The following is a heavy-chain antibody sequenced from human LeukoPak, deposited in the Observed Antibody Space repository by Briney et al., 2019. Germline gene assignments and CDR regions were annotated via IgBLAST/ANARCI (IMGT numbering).Heavy chain of an antibody. V-gene: IGHV4-59*01. CDR3: AIGIMAVAGFFDC. CDR1: GGSISGYY. CDR2: IYYSGST. J-gene: IGHJ4*02. D-gene: IGHD6-19*01. Sequence: SGTLSLTCTVSGGSISGYYRSWVRQPPGKGLEWIGYIYYSGSTNYNPSLKSRVAISVDTSQSQFSMKLSSVTAADTAVYYCAIGIMAVAGFFDCWGQGTLVTVSS.